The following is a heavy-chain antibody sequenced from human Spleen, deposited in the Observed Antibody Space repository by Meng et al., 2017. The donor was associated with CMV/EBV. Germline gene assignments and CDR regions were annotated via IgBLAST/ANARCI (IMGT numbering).Heavy chain of an antibody. CDR3: ARLYYDSSGYYYGPGFFDY. V-gene: IGHV4-31*03. CDR1: GGSISSGGYY. J-gene: IGHJ4*02. Sequence: SETLSLTCTVSGGSISSGGYYWSWIRQHPGKGLEWIGYIYYSGSTYYNPSLKSRVTISVDTSKNQFSLKLSSVTAADTAVYYCARLYYDSSGYYYGPGFFDYWGQGTLVTVSS. D-gene: IGHD3-22*01. CDR2: IYYSGST.